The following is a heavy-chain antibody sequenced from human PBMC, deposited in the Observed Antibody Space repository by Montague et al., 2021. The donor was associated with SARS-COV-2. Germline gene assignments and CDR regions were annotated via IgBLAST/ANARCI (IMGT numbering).Heavy chain of an antibody. J-gene: IGHJ4*02. V-gene: IGHV4-31*03. CDR1: GGSISSGGYY. Sequence: TLSLTCTVSGGSISSGGYYWSWIRQHPGKGLEWIGYIYYSGSTYYNPSLKSRVTTSVNTSKNQFSLKLSSVTAADTAVYYCARARIQLWAVKEFDYWGQGTLVTGSS. D-gene: IGHD5-18*01. CDR2: IYYSGST. CDR3: ARARIQLWAVKEFDY.